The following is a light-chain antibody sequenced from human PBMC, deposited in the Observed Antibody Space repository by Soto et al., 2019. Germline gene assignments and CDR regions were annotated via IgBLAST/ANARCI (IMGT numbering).Light chain of an antibody. J-gene: IGLJ7*01. CDR3: ETWDDSLTGVV. Sequence: QSVLTQPASVSGSPGQSITISCTGTSSDVGGYNYVSWYQQHPGKAPKLMIYEVSNRPSGVSNRFSGSKSGNTASLTISGLQAEDEADYYCETWDDSLTGVVFGGGTQLTVL. V-gene: IGLV2-14*01. CDR2: EVS. CDR1: SSDVGGYNY.